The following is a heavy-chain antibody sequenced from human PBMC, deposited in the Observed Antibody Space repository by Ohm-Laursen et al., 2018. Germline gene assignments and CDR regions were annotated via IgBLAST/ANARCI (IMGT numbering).Heavy chain of an antibody. Sequence: SLRLSCSASGFTFSSYAMSWVRQAPGKGLEWVSAISGSGGSTYYADSVKGRFTISRDNSKNTLYLQMNSLRAEDTAVYYCAKLRITMIVVAALLDYWGQGTLVTVSS. CDR3: AKLRITMIVVAALLDY. V-gene: IGHV3-23*01. J-gene: IGHJ4*02. D-gene: IGHD3-22*01. CDR2: ISGSGGST. CDR1: GFTFSSYA.